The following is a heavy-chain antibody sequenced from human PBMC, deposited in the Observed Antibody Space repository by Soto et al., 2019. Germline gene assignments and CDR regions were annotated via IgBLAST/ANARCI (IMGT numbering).Heavy chain of an antibody. CDR2: IWYDGSNK. CDR1: GFTFSSYG. CDR3: AKNYYDSSGYLSFSVDY. V-gene: IGHV3-33*06. J-gene: IGHJ4*02. Sequence: ESVGGVVQPGRSLRLSCAASGFTFSSYGMHWVRQAPGKGLEWVAVIWYDGSNKYYADSVKGRFTISRDNSKNTLYLQMNSLRAEDTAVYYCAKNYYDSSGYLSFSVDYWGQGTLVTVSS. D-gene: IGHD3-22*01.